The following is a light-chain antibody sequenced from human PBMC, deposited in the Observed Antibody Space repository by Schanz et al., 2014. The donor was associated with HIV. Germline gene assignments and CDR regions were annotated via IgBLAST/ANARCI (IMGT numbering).Light chain of an antibody. J-gene: IGKJ4*01. Sequence: EIVLTQSPGTLSLSPGERATLSCRASQSVRSNYLAWYQQKPGQAPRLLIYGASSRATGIPDTFSGSGSGTDFTLTISRLEPEDFXVYYCQQYGNSPLTFGGGTKVEIK. CDR1: QSVRSNY. V-gene: IGKV3-20*01. CDR3: QQYGNSPLT. CDR2: GAS.